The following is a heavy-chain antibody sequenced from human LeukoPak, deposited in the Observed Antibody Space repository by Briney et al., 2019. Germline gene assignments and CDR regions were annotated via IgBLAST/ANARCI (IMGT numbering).Heavy chain of an antibody. D-gene: IGHD3-22*01. CDR2: IYTSGST. CDR3: ARQWLGDAFDI. J-gene: IGHJ3*02. CDR1: GGSISSGSYY. Sequence: SETLSLTCTVSGGSISSGSYYWSWIRQPAGKGLEWIGRIYTSGSTNYNPSLKSRVTISVDTSKNQFSLKLSSVTAADTAVYYCARQWLGDAFDIWGQRTMVTVSS. V-gene: IGHV4-61*02.